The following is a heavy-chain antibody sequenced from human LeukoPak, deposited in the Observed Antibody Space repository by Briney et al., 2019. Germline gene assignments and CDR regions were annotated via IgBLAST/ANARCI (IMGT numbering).Heavy chain of an antibody. CDR1: GGSISSGGYY. CDR3: ARSGSIQAHRRVVPAVYYSMDV. CDR2: IYYSGST. Sequence: PSETLSLTCTVSGGSISSGGYYWSWIRQHPGKGLEWIGYIYYSGSTYYNPSLKSRVTISVDTSKNQFSLKLSSVTAADTAVYYCARSGSIQAHRRVVPAVYYSMDVWGQGTTVTVSS. J-gene: IGHJ6*02. D-gene: IGHD2-2*01. V-gene: IGHV4-31*03.